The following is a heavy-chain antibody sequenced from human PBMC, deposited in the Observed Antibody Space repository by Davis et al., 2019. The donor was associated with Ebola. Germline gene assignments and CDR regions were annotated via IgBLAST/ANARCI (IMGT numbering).Heavy chain of an antibody. V-gene: IGHV3-13*01. D-gene: IGHD4-17*01. Sequence: GESLKISCAASGFTFSSHDMHWVRQATGKGLEWVSAIGTAGDTYYPGSVKGRFTISRENAKNSLYLQMNSLRAGDTAVYYCARRWPYGDHVGWYYGMDVWGQGTTVTVSS. CDR2: IGTAGDT. J-gene: IGHJ6*02. CDR1: GFTFSSHD. CDR3: ARRWPYGDHVGWYYGMDV.